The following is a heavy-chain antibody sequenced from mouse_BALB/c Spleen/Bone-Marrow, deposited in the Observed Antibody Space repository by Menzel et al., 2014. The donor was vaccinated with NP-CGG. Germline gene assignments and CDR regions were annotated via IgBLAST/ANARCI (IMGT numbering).Heavy chain of an antibody. Sequence: EVKLVESGGGLVKPGGSLKLSCSASGFTFSSSIMSWVRQTPEKRLEWVATISTGGTYTYYPDSVKGRFTISRDNAKNTLYPQMSSLKSEDTAMYYCSRGYGNCFDYWGQGTTLTVSS. D-gene: IGHD2-10*02. CDR3: SRGYGNCFDY. CDR1: GFTFSSSI. J-gene: IGHJ2*01. CDR2: ISTGGTYT. V-gene: IGHV5-6-4*01.